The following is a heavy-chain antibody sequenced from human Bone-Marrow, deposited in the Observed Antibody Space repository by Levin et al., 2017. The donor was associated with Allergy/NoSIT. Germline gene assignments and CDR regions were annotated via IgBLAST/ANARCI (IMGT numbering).Heavy chain of an antibody. J-gene: IGHJ6*02. Sequence: SVKVSCKASGFTFTSSAVQWVRQARGQRLEWIGWIVVGSGNTNYAQKFQERVTITRDMSTSTAYMELSSLRSEDTAVYYCAADDRYSYGYLHYYYGMDVWGQGTTVTVSS. CDR2: IVVGSGNT. V-gene: IGHV1-58*01. D-gene: IGHD5-18*01. CDR1: GFTFTSSA. CDR3: AADDRYSYGYLHYYYGMDV.